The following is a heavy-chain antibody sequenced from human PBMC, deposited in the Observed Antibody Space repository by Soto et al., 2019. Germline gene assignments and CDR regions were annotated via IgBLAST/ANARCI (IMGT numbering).Heavy chain of an antibody. D-gene: IGHD2-2*01. Sequence: ASVKGPCKASGGTFSSYAISWVRQAPGQGLEWMGGIIPIFGTANYAQKFQGRVTITADESTSTAYMELSSLRSEDTAVYYCARGVPAATPGDYYYYGMDVWGQGTTVTVSS. CDR3: ARGVPAATPGDYYYYGMDV. CDR1: GGTFSSYA. V-gene: IGHV1-69*13. CDR2: IIPIFGTA. J-gene: IGHJ6*02.